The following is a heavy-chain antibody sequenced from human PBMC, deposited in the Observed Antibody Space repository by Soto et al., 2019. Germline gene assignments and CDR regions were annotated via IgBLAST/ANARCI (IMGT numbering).Heavy chain of an antibody. D-gene: IGHD3-10*01. J-gene: IGHJ4*02. CDR2: FRGSGDDGTT. CDR1: GFTFSSYS. Sequence: AGGSLRLSCAASGFTFSSYSMSWVRQAPGKGLEWVSGFRGSGDDGTTYYADSVKGRFAISRDNSKNMLFPQMNSLRAEDTAIYYCAKKVNSGSGSQYFDYWGQGTLVTVSS. CDR3: AKKVNSGSGSQYFDY. V-gene: IGHV3-23*01.